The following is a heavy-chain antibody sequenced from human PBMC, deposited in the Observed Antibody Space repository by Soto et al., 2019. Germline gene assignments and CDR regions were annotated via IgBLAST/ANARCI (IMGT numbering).Heavy chain of an antibody. CDR3: AREVGATLNCFDP. V-gene: IGHV1-69*13. D-gene: IGHD1-26*01. CDR2: IIPIFGTA. CDR1: GGTFSSYA. Sequence: SVKVSCKASGGTFSSYAISWVRQAPGQGLEWMGGIIPIFGTANYAQKFQGRVTITADESTSTAYMELSSLRSEDTAVYYCAREVGATLNCFDPWGQGTLLTVSS. J-gene: IGHJ5*02.